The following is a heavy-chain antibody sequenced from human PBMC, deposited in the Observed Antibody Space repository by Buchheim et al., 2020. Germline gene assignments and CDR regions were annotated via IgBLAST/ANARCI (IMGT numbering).Heavy chain of an antibody. CDR2: IKQDGSEK. CDR1: GFTFSSYW. J-gene: IGHJ4*02. D-gene: IGHD3-22*01. V-gene: IGHV3-7*01. CDR3: ARENHYYDSSGYYPGFDY. Sequence: EVQLVESGGGLVQPGGSLRLSCAASGFTFSSYWMSWVRQAPGKGLEWVANIKQDGSEKYYVDSVKGRFTISRDNAKNSLYLQMNSLRAEDTAVYYCARENHYYDSSGYYPGFDYWGQGTL.